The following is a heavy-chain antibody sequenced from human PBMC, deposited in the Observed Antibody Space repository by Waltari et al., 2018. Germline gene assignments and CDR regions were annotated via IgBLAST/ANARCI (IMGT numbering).Heavy chain of an antibody. Sequence: QVPLVQSGSELKKPGTSVKISCKASGYIFTSYAINWVRQAPGHGLELMGWIITTLGNPPEAQGFSGRFVFSLDTSVNTAYLGIRNLNAEDTAVYYCTRVAVPGATIVVNCFDPWGQATLVTVSS. V-gene: IGHV7-4-1*02. CDR3: TRVAVPGATIVVNCFDP. J-gene: IGHJ5*02. CDR2: IITTLGNP. CDR1: GYIFTSYA. D-gene: IGHD1-26*01.